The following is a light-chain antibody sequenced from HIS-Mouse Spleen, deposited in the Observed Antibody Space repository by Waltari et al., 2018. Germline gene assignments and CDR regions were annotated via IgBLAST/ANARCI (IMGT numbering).Light chain of an antibody. Sequence: QSALTQPASVSGSPGQSITISCTGTSSDVGSYNLVFLYQQHPGKAPKLMIYEGSKRPSGVSNRFSGSKSGNTASLTISGLQAEDEADYYCCSYAGSSTYVFGTGTKVTVL. V-gene: IGLV2-23*01. CDR3: CSYAGSSTYV. CDR2: EGS. CDR1: SSDVGSYNL. J-gene: IGLJ1*01.